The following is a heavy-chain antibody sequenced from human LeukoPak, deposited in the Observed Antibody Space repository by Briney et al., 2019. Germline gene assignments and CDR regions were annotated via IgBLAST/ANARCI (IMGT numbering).Heavy chain of an antibody. CDR2: ISYDGSNK. D-gene: IGHD1-1*01. J-gene: IGHJ4*02. CDR3: AKDITTGTTGSY. V-gene: IGHV3-30*18. CDR1: GFTFSSYG. Sequence: GGSLRLSCAASGFTFSSYGMHWVRQAPGKRLEWVAVISYDGSNKYYADSVKGRFTISRDNSKNTLYLQMNSLRAEDTAVYYCAKDITTGTTGSYWGQGTLVTVSS.